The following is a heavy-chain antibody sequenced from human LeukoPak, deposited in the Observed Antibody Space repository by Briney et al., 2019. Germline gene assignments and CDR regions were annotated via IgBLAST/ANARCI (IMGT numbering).Heavy chain of an antibody. CDR1: GFTFSSYG. V-gene: IGHV3-30*18. J-gene: IGHJ4*02. CDR2: ISHDGSNK. Sequence: GGSLRLSCAASGFTFSSYGMHWVRQAPGKGLEWVAVISHDGSNKYYADSVKGRFTISRDNSKNTLYLQMNSLRAEDTAVYYCAKDAEKEQQLVPELHFDYWGRGTLVTVSS. CDR3: AKDAEKEQQLVPELHFDY. D-gene: IGHD6-13*01.